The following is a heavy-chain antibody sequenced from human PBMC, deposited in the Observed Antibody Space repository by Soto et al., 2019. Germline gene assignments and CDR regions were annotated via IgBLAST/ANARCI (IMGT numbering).Heavy chain of an antibody. CDR2: IGAYNGNT. V-gene: IGHV1-18*01. D-gene: IGHD3-16*01. Sequence: QVHLVQSGAEVKMPGASVKVSCKASGFTFTSYAFTWVRQAPGQGLEWMGWIGAYNGNTNYARNFRGRVTMTPDSRTSTVYMELGSLTSDGTAVYLCARVFTGWPPDGVDSWGQGT. J-gene: IGHJ4*02. CDR1: GFTFTSYA. CDR3: ARVFTGWPPDGVDS.